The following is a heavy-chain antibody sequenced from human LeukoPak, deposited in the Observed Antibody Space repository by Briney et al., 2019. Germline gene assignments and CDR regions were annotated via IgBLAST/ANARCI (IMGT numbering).Heavy chain of an antibody. D-gene: IGHD5/OR15-5a*01. J-gene: IGHJ4*02. CDR3: ATGIVSTSGDY. Sequence: PGGSLRLSCAASGFTFSDYYMSWIRQAPGKGLEWVSYITSSGSAIYYADSVRGRFTISRDNARNSMFLHMDDLRAEDTAIYYCATGIVSTSGDYWGQGTLVTASS. CDR1: GFTFSDYY. V-gene: IGHV3-11*01. CDR2: ITSSGSAI.